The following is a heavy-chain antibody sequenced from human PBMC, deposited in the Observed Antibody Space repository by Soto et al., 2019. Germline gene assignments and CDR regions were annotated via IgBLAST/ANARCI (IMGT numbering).Heavy chain of an antibody. CDR2: INAGNGNT. Sequence: QVQLVQSGAEVKKPGASVKVSCKASGYTFTSYAMHWVRQAPGQRLEWMGWINAGNGNTKYSQKFQGRVTITRDTSASTAYMELSSLRSEDTAVYYCAREVDGGLAVAGTGVMDYWGQGTLVTVSS. J-gene: IGHJ4*02. CDR3: AREVDGGLAVAGTGVMDY. D-gene: IGHD6-19*01. V-gene: IGHV1-3*01. CDR1: GYTFTSYA.